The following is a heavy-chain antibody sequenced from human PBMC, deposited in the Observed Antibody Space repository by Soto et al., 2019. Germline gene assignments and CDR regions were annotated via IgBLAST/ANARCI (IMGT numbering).Heavy chain of an antibody. J-gene: IGHJ4*02. CDR3: ATEGSSSATEFDF. CDR1: GFTFISYG. Sequence: GSLRLSCAASGFTFISYGIRCGRQSPCRGLEWVAVISHDGSNKYYADSVKGRFTISRDNSKNTLYLQVNSLRAEDTALYYCATEGSSSATEFDFWGQGALVTVSS. D-gene: IGHD6-6*01. V-gene: IGHV3-30*03. CDR2: ISHDGSNK.